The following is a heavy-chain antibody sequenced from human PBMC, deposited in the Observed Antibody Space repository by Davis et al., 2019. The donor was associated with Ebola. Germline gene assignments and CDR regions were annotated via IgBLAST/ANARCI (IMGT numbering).Heavy chain of an antibody. CDR3: ARDYGPFLGMDV. CDR1: GFTFSSYG. V-gene: IGHV3-30*03. J-gene: IGHJ6*02. CDR2: ISYDGSNK. D-gene: IGHD3-3*01. Sequence: GESLKISCAASGFTFSSYGMHWVRQAPGKGLEWVAVISYDGSNKYYADSVKGRFTISRDNSKNTLYLQMNSLRAEDTAVYYCARDYGPFLGMDVWGQGTTVTVSS.